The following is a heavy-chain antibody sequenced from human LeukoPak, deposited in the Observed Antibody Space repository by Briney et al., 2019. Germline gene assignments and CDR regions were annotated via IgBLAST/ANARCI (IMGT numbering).Heavy chain of an antibody. CDR1: GFVFSDYY. CDR2: ITIGSATI. J-gene: IGHJ4*02. Sequence: RAGGSLRLSCAASGFVFSDYYMSWIRQAPGKGLEWIAYITIGSATIYYADSVKGRFTISRDNTRNSLYLQMNSLRAEDTAVYYCASHYSGSYLYYFDYWGQGTLVTVSS. V-gene: IGHV3-11*01. CDR3: ASHYSGSYLYYFDY. D-gene: IGHD1-26*01.